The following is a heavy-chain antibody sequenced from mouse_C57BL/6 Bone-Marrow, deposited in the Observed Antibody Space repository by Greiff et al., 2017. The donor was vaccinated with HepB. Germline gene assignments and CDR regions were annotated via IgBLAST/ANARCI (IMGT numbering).Heavy chain of an antibody. D-gene: IGHD2-3*01. V-gene: IGHV1-62-2*01. Sequence: QVQLQQSGAELVKPGASVKLSCKASGYTFTEYTIHWVKQRSGQGLEWIGWFYPGSGSIKYNEKFKDKVTLTADKTSNTVYMELSRLTSVDSAVKFCARRARPYGGYYAWYFDYWGQGTTVTVSS. CDR3: ARRARPYGGYYAWYFDY. CDR1: GYTFTEYT. CDR2: FYPGSGSI. J-gene: IGHJ2*01.